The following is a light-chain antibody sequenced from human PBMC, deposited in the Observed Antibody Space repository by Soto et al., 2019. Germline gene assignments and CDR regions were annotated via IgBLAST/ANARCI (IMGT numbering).Light chain of an antibody. J-gene: IGKJ1*01. Sequence: QMTPSPSSLSASVGARFTITCRASRDIGSDLSWYQQKSGKAPKLLIYATSTLHSVVASTFGGSGSGTDFSPTVSSLQPDDYATDYCQQSYTPPWTFGQGTKVDIK. V-gene: IGKV1-39*01. CDR1: RDIGSD. CDR3: QQSYTPPWT. CDR2: ATS.